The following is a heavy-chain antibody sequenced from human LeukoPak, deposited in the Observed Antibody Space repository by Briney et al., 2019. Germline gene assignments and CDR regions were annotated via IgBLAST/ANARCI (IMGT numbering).Heavy chain of an antibody. CDR3: AKGGDGYNYGSYFDY. V-gene: IGHV3-30*02. CDR1: GFTFSSYG. J-gene: IGHJ4*02. CDR2: IRNDGSSE. Sequence: GGSLRLSCAASGFTFSSYGMHWVRQAPGKGLEWVAFIRNDGSSEFYKDSVKGRFTISRDDSKNTLFLQMNSLRAEDTAVYYCAKGGDGYNYGSYFDYWGQGTLVTVSS. D-gene: IGHD5-24*01.